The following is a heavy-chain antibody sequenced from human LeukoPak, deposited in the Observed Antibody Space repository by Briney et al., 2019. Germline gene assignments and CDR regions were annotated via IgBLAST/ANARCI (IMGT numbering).Heavy chain of an antibody. V-gene: IGHV4-34*01. Sequence: PSETLSLTCAVYGESFSAYFWNWIRQAPGKPLEYIGEINHRGSSHYNPSLKTRVTLSVDTSKKQFSLKSTSVTAADTAVYFCARGSAFDGYCSAGACDAGYYDIWGQGTPVTVSS. CDR2: INHRGSS. CDR3: ARGSAFDGYCSAGACDAGYYDI. D-gene: IGHD2-15*01. J-gene: IGHJ4*02. CDR1: GESFSAYF.